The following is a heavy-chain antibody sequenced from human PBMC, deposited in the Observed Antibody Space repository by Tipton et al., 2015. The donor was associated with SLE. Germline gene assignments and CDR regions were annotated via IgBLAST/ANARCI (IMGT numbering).Heavy chain of an antibody. J-gene: IGHJ4*01. Sequence: TLSLTCTVSGGSISCYSSFWGWVRQPPGKGLEWIGIFYYSGSTYSNPSLRSRVTMSVDTSKNQFSLQMSSVAAADAAVYYCARGGASVLIRNCYFDYWGQGSLVTVSS. D-gene: IGHD2-8*01. CDR3: ARGGASVLIRNCYFDY. V-gene: IGHV4-39*07. CDR1: GGSISCYSSF. CDR2: FYYSGST.